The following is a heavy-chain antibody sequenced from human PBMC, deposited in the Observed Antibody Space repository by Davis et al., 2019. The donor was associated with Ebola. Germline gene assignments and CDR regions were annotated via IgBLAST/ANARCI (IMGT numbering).Heavy chain of an antibody. Sequence: GESLKISCAASGFTFSSYSMNWVRQAPGKGLEWVSSISSSSSYIYYADSVKGRFTISRDNAKNSLYLQMNSLRAEDTAVYYCARGTYVLGYFDYWGQGTLVTVSS. CDR1: GFTFSSYS. J-gene: IGHJ4*02. V-gene: IGHV3-21*01. CDR2: ISSSSSYI. D-gene: IGHD3-16*01. CDR3: ARGTYVLGYFDY.